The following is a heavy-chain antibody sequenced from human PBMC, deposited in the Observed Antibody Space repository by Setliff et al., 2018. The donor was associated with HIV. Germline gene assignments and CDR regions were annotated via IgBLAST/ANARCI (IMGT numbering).Heavy chain of an antibody. D-gene: IGHD3-22*01. Sequence: PSETLSLTCTVSGGSISNGIYYWVWICQPPGKGLEWIGGIFHTGSAHYNPSLRSRVTISVDTSKNQFSMKLHSVTAADTTVYYCARWITTPTKGVFDIWGQGTVVTVSS. CDR2: IFHTGSA. J-gene: IGHJ3*02. CDR3: ARWITTPTKGVFDI. V-gene: IGHV4-39*01. CDR1: GGSISNGIYY.